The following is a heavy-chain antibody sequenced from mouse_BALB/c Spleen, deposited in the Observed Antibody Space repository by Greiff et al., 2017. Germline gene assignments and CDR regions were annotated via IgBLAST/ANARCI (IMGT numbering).Heavy chain of an antibody. CDR2: ISYSGST. D-gene: IGHD1-1*01. CDR1: GYSITSDYA. J-gene: IGHJ4*01. Sequence: EVQLQESGPGLVKPSQSLSLTCTVTGYSITSDYAWNWIRQFPGNKLEWMGYISYSGSTSYNPSLKSRISITRDTSKNQFFLQLNSVTTEDTATYYCARGYGSSYVAMDYWGEGTSVTVSS. CDR3: ARGYGSSYVAMDY. V-gene: IGHV3-2*02.